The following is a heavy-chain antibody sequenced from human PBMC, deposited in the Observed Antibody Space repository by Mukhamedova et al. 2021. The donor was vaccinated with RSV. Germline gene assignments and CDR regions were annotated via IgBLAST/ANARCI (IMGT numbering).Heavy chain of an antibody. D-gene: IGHD1-14*01. V-gene: IGHV4-34*01. Sequence: GEINHSGSTNYNPSLKSRVTISVDTSKNQFSLKLSSVTAADTAVYYCARDVGGTVWHISWFDPWGQGTLVTVSS. CDR3: ARDVGGTVWHISWFDP. CDR2: INHSGST. J-gene: IGHJ5*02.